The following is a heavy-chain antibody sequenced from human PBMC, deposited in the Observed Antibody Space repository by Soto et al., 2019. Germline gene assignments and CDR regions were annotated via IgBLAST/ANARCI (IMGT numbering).Heavy chain of an antibody. J-gene: IGHJ4*02. CDR2: INPNSGGT. CDR3: ARARQLALSAFDY. D-gene: IGHD6-6*01. V-gene: IGHV1-2*02. Sequence: ASVKVSCKASGCTFTGYYMHWVRQAPGQGLEWMGWINPNSGGTNYAQKFQGRVTMTRDTSISTAYMELSRLRSDDTAVYYCARARQLALSAFDYWGQGTLVTVSS. CDR1: GCTFTGYY.